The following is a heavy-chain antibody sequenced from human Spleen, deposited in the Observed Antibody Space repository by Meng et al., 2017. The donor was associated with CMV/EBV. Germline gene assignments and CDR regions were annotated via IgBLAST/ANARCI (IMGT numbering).Heavy chain of an antibody. CDR3: ARWRWDTSGYYQNS. V-gene: IGHV4-34*01. J-gene: IGHJ5*02. Sequence: GSLRLSCAVYGGSFSGYYWSWIRQPPGKGLEWIGEIHHSGSTNYNPSLKSRVTISVDKSKNQFSLKLSSVTAADTAVYYCARWRWDTSGYYQNSWGQGTLVTVSS. CDR1: GGSFSGYY. CDR2: IHHSGST. D-gene: IGHD3-22*01.